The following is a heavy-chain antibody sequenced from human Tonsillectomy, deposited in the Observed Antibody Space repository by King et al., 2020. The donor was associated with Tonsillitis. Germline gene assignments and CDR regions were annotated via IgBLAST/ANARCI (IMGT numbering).Heavy chain of an antibody. V-gene: IGHV3-9*01. Sequence: QLVQSGGGLVQPGRSLRLSCAASGFSFDDYAMHWVRQAPGKGLEWVSGISWNSGSIGYADSVKGRFTISRDNAKNSLFLQMTSLRAEDTALYYCAKDMLGYRTLFDYWGQGTLVTVSS. CDR1: GFSFDDYA. D-gene: IGHD5-18*01. J-gene: IGHJ4*02. CDR3: AKDMLGYRTLFDY. CDR2: ISWNSGSI.